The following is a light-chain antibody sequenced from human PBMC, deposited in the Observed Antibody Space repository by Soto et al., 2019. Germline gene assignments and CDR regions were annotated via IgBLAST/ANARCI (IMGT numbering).Light chain of an antibody. CDR3: CSYAGSSTFKV. J-gene: IGLJ2*01. CDR1: SSDVGTYNL. CDR2: EGS. V-gene: IGLV2-23*03. Sequence: QSALTQPASVSGSPGQSITFSCTGTSSDVGTYNLVSWYQQHPGKAPKLMIYEGSKRPSGVSNRFSGSKSGNTASLTISGLQAEDEADYHCCSYAGSSTFKVFGGGTKVTVL.